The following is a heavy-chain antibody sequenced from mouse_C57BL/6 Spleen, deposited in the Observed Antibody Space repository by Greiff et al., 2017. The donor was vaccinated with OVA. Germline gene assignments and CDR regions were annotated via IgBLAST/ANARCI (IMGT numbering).Heavy chain of an antibody. CDR1: GYAFSSSW. V-gene: IGHV1-82*01. Sequence: VQRVESGPELVKPGASVKISCKASGYAFSSSWMNWVKQRPGKGLEWIGRIYPGDGDTNYNGKFKGKATLTADKSSSTAYMQLSSLTSEDSAVYFCARPHYYGSTYYAMDYWGQGTSVTVSS. D-gene: IGHD1-1*01. CDR2: IYPGDGDT. J-gene: IGHJ4*01. CDR3: ARPHYYGSTYYAMDY.